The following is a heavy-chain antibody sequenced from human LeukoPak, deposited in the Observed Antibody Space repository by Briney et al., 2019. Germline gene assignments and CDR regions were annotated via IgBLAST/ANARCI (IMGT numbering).Heavy chain of an antibody. J-gene: IGHJ4*02. V-gene: IGHV3-20*04. D-gene: IGHD1-26*01. CDR3: TRKGLGGELGGFDH. CDR1: GFRFDDFG. Sequence: PGGSLRLSCAASGFRFDDFGKSWVRQAPGKGLEWASGMNSNGDITGYADSVKGRFTISRDNAKNSLYLQMDILRAEDTALYYCTRKGLGGELGGFDHWGQGTLVTVSS. CDR2: MNSNGDIT.